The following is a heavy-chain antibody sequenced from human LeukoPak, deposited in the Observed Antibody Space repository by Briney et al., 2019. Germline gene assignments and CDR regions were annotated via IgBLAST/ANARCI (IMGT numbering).Heavy chain of an antibody. V-gene: IGHV3-21*01. CDR1: GFTFSSYS. Sequence: PGGSLRLSCAASGFTFSSYSMNWVRQAPGKGLEWVSSISSSSSYIYYADSVKGRFTISRDNAKNSLYLQMNSLRAEDAAVYYCARGGVRSYFLHWGQGTLVTVSS. CDR3: ARGGVRSYFLH. CDR2: ISSSSSYI. D-gene: IGHD1-26*01. J-gene: IGHJ4*02.